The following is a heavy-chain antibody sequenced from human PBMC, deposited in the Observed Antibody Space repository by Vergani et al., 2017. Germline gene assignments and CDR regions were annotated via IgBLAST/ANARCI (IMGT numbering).Heavy chain of an antibody. V-gene: IGHV4-61*10. CDR1: GGSVSSGSYY. J-gene: IGHJ3*02. CDR2: IYYSGST. Sequence: QVQLPQWGAGLLKPSETLSLTCTVSGGSVSSGSYYWSWIRQPAGKGLEWIGYIYYSGSTNYNPSLKSRVTISVDTSKNQFSLKLSSVTAADTAVYYCAREPALYAFDIWGQGTMVTVSS. CDR3: AREPALYAFDI.